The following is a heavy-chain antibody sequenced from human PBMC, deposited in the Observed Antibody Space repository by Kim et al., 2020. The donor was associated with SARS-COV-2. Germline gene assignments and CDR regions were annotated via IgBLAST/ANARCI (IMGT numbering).Heavy chain of an antibody. CDR1: GGTFSSYT. V-gene: IGHV1-69*04. J-gene: IGHJ4*02. CDR3: AREGGITMVRGVGDY. D-gene: IGHD3-10*01. CDR2: IIPILGIA. Sequence: SVKVSCKASGGTFSSYTISWVRQAPGQGLEWMGRIIPILGIANYAQKFQGRVTITADKSTSTAYMELSSLRSEDTAVYYCAREGGITMVRGVGDYWGQGTLVTVSS.